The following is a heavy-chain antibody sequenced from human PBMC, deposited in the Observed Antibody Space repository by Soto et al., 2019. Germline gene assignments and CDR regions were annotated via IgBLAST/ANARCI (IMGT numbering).Heavy chain of an antibody. CDR1: GFSLSTSGMC. V-gene: IGHV2-70*11. CDR3: ARVVFSSGRLTFDF. Sequence: ESGPTLVNPTQTLTLTCTFPGFSLSTSGMCVNWIRQPPGKALEWLARIDWDGDKYYSTSLKTRLTISRDTSKNQVVLTMTNMDPVDTATYYCARVVFSSGRLTFDFWGQGALVTVSS. CDR2: IDWDGDK. D-gene: IGHD6-19*01. J-gene: IGHJ4*02.